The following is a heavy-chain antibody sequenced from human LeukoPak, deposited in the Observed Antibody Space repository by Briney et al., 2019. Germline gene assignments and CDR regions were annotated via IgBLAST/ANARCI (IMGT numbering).Heavy chain of an antibody. V-gene: IGHV4-39*07. CDR2: IYYSGST. CDR3: ARDGYSSSWYGDY. CDR1: GGSISSSSYY. D-gene: IGHD6-13*01. Sequence: SETLSLTCTVSGGSISSSSYYWGCIRQPPGKGLEWIGSIYYSGSTYYNPSLKSRVTISVDTSKNQFSLKLSSVTAADTAVYYCARDGYSSSWYGDYWGQGTLVTVSS. J-gene: IGHJ4*02.